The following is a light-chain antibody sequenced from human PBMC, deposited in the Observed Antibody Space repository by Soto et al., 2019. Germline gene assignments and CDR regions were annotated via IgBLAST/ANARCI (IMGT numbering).Light chain of an antibody. CDR1: QSVSSN. Sequence: EIVLTQSPAPLSFSPGERATRSCRASQSVSSNLAWYQQKPGQPPRLLIYFASTRATAVPARFTAGGSGTEFTLTISSLQSDDLAVYYCQQYDKWPRTFCQVGKVDI. CDR3: QQYDKWPRT. V-gene: IGKV3-15*01. CDR2: FAS. J-gene: IGKJ1*01.